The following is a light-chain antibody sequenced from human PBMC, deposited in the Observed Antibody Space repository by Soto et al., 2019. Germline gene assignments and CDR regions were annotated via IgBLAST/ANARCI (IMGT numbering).Light chain of an antibody. Sequence: QSVLTQPPSVSGAPGQRVTIPYTGSSSNNGAGSDVHWYQQLPGKAPKVLMFDNNNRPSGVPDRFSGSKSGTSASLAITGLQSEDEADYYCQSYDNSLGGYVFGTGTKVTVL. CDR1: SSNNGAGSD. CDR3: QSYDNSLGGYV. V-gene: IGLV1-40*01. CDR2: DNN. J-gene: IGLJ1*01.